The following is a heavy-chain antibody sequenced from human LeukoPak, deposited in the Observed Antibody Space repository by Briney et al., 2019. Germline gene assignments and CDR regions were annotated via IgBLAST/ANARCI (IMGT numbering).Heavy chain of an antibody. D-gene: IGHD2-15*01. CDR2: IYHSEST. Sequence: SETLSLTCAVSGYSISSGYYWGWIRQPPGKGLEWIGSIYHSESTYYNPSLKSRVTISVDTSKNQFSLKLSSVTAADTAVYYCARDPIPYCSGGSCYSHYYYYMDVWGKGTTVTVSS. CDR3: ARDPIPYCSGGSCYSHYYYYMDV. CDR1: GYSISSGYY. J-gene: IGHJ6*03. V-gene: IGHV4-38-2*02.